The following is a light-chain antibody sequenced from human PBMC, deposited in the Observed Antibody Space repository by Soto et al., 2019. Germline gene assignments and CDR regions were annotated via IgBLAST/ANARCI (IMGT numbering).Light chain of an antibody. CDR1: SSDIGGFIY. V-gene: IGLV2-14*01. CDR3: SSYTTSSTVV. CDR2: EVS. J-gene: IGLJ3*02. Sequence: QSALTQPASVSGSPGQSITIPCTGTSSDIGGFIYVSWFQQHPGKVPKLLIHEVSNRPSGVSNRFSGSKSGNTASLTISGLQPEDEADYYCSSYTTSSTVVFGGGTKLTVL.